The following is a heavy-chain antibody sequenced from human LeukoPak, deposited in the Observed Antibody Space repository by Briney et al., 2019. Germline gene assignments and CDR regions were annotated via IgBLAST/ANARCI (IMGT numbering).Heavy chain of an antibody. CDR1: GGSFSVYY. V-gene: IGHV4-34*01. J-gene: IGHJ4*02. D-gene: IGHD3-3*01. Sequence: PSETLSLTCGVYGGSFSVYYWGWIRQPPGKGLEWIGTIYYSGSTYYNPSLKSRVTISVDTSKNQFSLKLRSVTAADTAVYYCARDQAIFGVVGYWGQGTLVTVSS. CDR2: IYYSGST. CDR3: ARDQAIFGVVGY.